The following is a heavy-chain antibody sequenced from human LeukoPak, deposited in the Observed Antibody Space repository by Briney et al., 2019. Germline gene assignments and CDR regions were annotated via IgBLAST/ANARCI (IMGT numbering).Heavy chain of an antibody. D-gene: IGHD4-17*01. Sequence: ASVKVSCKASGYTFTGYYMHWVRQAAGQGLEWMGWINPNSGGTNYAQKFQGRVTMTRDTSISTAYMELSRLRSDDTAVYYCARVQTLKVTTGNWFDPWGQGTLVTVSS. CDR3: ARVQTLKVTTGNWFDP. J-gene: IGHJ5*02. V-gene: IGHV1-2*02. CDR1: GYTFTGYY. CDR2: INPNSGGT.